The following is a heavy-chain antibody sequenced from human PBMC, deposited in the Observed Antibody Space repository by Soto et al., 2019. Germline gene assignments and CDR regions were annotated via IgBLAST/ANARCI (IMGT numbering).Heavy chain of an antibody. CDR3: ARDPNYYDSSGPYYYYYYGMDV. J-gene: IGHJ6*02. CDR1: GYTFTGYY. D-gene: IGHD3-22*01. CDR2: INPNSGGT. V-gene: IGHV1-2*04. Sequence: ASVKVSCKASGYTFTGYYMHWVRQAPGQGLEWMGWINPNSGGTNYAQKFQGWVTMTRDTSISTAYMELSRLRSDDTAVYYCARDPNYYDSSGPYYYYYYGMDVWGQGTTVTVS.